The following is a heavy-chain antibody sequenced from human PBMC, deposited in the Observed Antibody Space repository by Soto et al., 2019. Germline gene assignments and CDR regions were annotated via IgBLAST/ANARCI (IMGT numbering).Heavy chain of an antibody. CDR1: GYTFTNYG. Sequence: ASVKVYCKASGYTFTNYGISWVRQAPGQGLERMGWISADNGHTNYAQKLQGRVTMTTETSTTTAYMELRSLRSDDTALYYCARAFYYYDSSGYPDYWGQGTLVTVSS. J-gene: IGHJ4*02. D-gene: IGHD3-22*01. CDR2: ISADNGHT. V-gene: IGHV1-18*01. CDR3: ARAFYYYDSSGYPDY.